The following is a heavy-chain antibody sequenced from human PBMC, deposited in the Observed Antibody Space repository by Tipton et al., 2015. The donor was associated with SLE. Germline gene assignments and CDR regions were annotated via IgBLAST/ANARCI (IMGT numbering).Heavy chain of an antibody. V-gene: IGHV4-34*01. D-gene: IGHD3-10*01. Sequence: TLSLTCAVYGGSFSGYYWSWIRQPPGKGLEWIGEINHSGSTNYNPSLKSRVTISLDPSKNQFSLNLSSVTAADAAVYYCARGVRYYASGTYPYFYYCMDIWGKGTTVTVSS. J-gene: IGHJ6*03. CDR2: INHSGST. CDR1: GGSFSGYY. CDR3: ARGVRYYASGTYPYFYYCMDI.